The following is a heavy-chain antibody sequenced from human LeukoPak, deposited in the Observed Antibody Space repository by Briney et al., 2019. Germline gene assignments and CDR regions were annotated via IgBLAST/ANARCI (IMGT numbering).Heavy chain of an antibody. J-gene: IGHJ4*02. D-gene: IGHD3-10*01. V-gene: IGHV1-46*01. CDR3: ARVSLVISLFDY. CDR2: ISPSGGST. Sequence: GASVKVSCKAFGYTFTSNYMHWVRQAPGQGPEWMGVISPSGGSTTYAQKFQGRVTLTRDTSTSTAYMELRSLRSEDTAVYYCARVSLVISLFDYWGQGTLVTVSS. CDR1: GYTFTSNY.